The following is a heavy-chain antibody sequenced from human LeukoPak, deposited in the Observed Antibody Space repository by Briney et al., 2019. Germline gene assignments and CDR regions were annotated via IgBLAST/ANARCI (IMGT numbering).Heavy chain of an antibody. V-gene: IGHV1-3*01. CDR1: GYTFTSYA. D-gene: IGHD4-17*01. CDR3: AGGATVTTWSYYYGMDV. J-gene: IGHJ6*02. CDR2: INAGNGNT. Sequence: ASVKVSCTASGYTFTSYAMHWVRQAPGQRLEWMGWINAGNGNTKYSQKFQGRVTITRDTSASTAYMELSSLRSEDTAVYYCAGGATVTTWSYYYGMDVWGQGTTVTVSS.